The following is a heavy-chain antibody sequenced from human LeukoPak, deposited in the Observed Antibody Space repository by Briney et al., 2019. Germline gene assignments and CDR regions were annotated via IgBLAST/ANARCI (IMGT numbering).Heavy chain of an antibody. J-gene: IGHJ6*03. D-gene: IGHD3-3*01. V-gene: IGHV4-34*01. Sequence: PSETLSLTYAVYGGSFSGYYWSWIRQPPGKGLEWIGEINHSGSTNYNPSLKSRVTISVDTSKNQFSLELSSVTAADTAVYYCARGYPYDFWSGYYFIGEAKYYMGVWGKGTTVTVSS. CDR2: INHSGST. CDR1: GGSFSGYY. CDR3: ARGYPYDFWSGYYFIGEAKYYMGV.